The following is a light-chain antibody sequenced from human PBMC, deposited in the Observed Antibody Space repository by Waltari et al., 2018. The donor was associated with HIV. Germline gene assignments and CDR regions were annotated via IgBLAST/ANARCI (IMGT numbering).Light chain of an antibody. CDR1: PGVGSN. CDR2: AAS. V-gene: IGKV3D-15*01. Sequence: EIVMTQSPATLSVSPGERATLSCRASPGVGSNLAWYQQQPGQAPRLLICAASTRATGSPARCSGRGSGTEFTRTISSVQPEDFAVYDCQQYNDWPPLTFGGGTKVEI. CDR3: QQYNDWPPLT. J-gene: IGKJ4*01.